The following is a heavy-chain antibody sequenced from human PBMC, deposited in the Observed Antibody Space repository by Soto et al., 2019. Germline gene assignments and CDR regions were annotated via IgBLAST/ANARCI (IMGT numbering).Heavy chain of an antibody. D-gene: IGHD1-26*01. Sequence: QVQLVESGGGVVQPGRSLSLSCAASGFTFSDYPMHWVRQAPGMGLEWVAVISYDGRVKYYVDSVKGRFTISRDDSKNTLYLQMNSLRPDDTAVYYCARDFIVGAPDYFDYWGQGTLVTVSS. CDR3: ARDFIVGAPDYFDY. J-gene: IGHJ4*02. CDR2: ISYDGRVK. V-gene: IGHV3-30*04. CDR1: GFTFSDYP.